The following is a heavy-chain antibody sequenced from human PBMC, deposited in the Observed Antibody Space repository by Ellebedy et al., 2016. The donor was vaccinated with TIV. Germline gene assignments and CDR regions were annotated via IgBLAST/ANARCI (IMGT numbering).Heavy chain of an antibody. CDR1: GGSINSYY. J-gene: IGHJ4*02. CDR3: ARLKGAGYFDY. CDR2: IDYSGTT. Sequence: MPSETLSLTCTVSGGSINSYYWSWVRQPPEKGLEWIGYIDYSGTTKYNPSLKSRFTISVDTSKNQFALKLSSVTAADTAVYYCARLKGAGYFDYWGQGTLATVSS. V-gene: IGHV4-59*08. D-gene: IGHD6-19*01.